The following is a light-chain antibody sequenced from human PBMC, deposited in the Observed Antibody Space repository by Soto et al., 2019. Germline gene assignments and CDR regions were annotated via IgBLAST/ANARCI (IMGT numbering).Light chain of an antibody. CDR3: AAWDDSLNGAV. Sequence: QSVLTQPPSASGTPGQRVTISCSGSSSNIGNNYINWYQQLPGSAPKLLIYRNNLRPSGVPDRFSGSTSGTSASLAISGLRSEDEADYYCAAWDDSLNGAVFGGGTQLTVL. V-gene: IGLV1-47*01. J-gene: IGLJ7*01. CDR1: SSNIGNNY. CDR2: RNN.